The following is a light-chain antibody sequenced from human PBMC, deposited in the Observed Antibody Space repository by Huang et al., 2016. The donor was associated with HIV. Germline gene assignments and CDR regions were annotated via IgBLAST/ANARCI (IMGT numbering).Light chain of an antibody. CDR1: QSISTY. Sequence: DIQMTQSPSSLSASVGDRVTITCRASQSISTYLNWYQQKVGKAPKLLIYAASTLQSGGPSRFTGSGSGTEFTLTISSLQPEDFASYFCQQSYSTGFTFGPGTKVDVK. CDR2: AAS. CDR3: QQSYSTGFT. V-gene: IGKV1-39*01. J-gene: IGKJ3*01.